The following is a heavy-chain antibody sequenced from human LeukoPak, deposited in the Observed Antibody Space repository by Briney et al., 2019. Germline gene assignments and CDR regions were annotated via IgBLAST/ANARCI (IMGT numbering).Heavy chain of an antibody. CDR3: CSSVEDSWFDP. CDR1: GFTFSNYG. J-gene: IGHJ5*02. CDR2: ISGSGGST. V-gene: IGHV3-23*01. D-gene: IGHD2-2*01. Sequence: PGGSLRLSCAASGFTFSNYGMSWVRQAPGRGLEWVSAISGSGGSTYYADSVKGRFTISRDNSKNTLYLQMNSLRAEDTAVYYCCSSVEDSWFDPWGQGTLVTVSS.